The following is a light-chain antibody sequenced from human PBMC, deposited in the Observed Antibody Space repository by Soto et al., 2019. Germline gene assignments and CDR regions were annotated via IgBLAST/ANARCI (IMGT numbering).Light chain of an antibody. CDR2: AAA. Sequence: IQMTQSPSSLSASVGDRVTITCRASQNIRSYVNWYQQKAGKAPNLLIYAAASLQSGVPSRFRGFGAGTDFTLSISGLQPDDFATYYCQQYNSYSTFGQGTRLEIK. J-gene: IGKJ5*01. CDR3: QQYNSYST. V-gene: IGKV1-16*01. CDR1: QNIRSY.